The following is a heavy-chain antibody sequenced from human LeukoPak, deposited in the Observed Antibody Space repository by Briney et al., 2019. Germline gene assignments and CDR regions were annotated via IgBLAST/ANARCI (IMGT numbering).Heavy chain of an antibody. CDR1: GGTFSSYA. J-gene: IGHJ4*02. CDR2: IIPIFGTA. Sequence: SVKVSCKASGGTFSSYAISWVRQAPGQGLEWMGGIIPIFGTANYAQKFQGRVAITADESTSTAYMELSSLRSEDTAVYYCARSLIAAAVDYFDYWGQGTLVTVSS. V-gene: IGHV1-69*13. CDR3: ARSLIAAAVDYFDY. D-gene: IGHD6-13*01.